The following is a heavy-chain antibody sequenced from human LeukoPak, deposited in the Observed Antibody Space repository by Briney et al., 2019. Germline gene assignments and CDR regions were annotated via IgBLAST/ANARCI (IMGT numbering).Heavy chain of an antibody. V-gene: IGHV3-30*18. CDR2: ISYDGSNK. D-gene: IGHD4-23*01. CDR1: GFTLSSYG. Sequence: PGGSLRLSCAASGFTLSSYGMHWVRQAPGKGLEWVAVISYDGSNKYYADSVKGRFTISRDNSKNTLYLQMNSLRAEDTAVYYCAKDAGGNSVIDYWGQGTLVTVSS. J-gene: IGHJ4*02. CDR3: AKDAGGNSVIDY.